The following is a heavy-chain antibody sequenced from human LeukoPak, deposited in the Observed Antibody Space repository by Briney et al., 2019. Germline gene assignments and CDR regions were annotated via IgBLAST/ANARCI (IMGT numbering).Heavy chain of an antibody. D-gene: IGHD6-19*01. CDR1: GFTFSSYS. J-gene: IGHJ5*02. Sequence: GGSLRLSCAASGFTFSSYSMNWVRQAQGKGWRWVSSFIRISSYIYYADSVKGRFTISRDNAKNSLYLQMNSLRAEDTAVYYCAREPGIAVAGTFSGRFDPWGQGTLVTVSS. CDR3: AREPGIAVAGTFSGRFDP. CDR2: FIRISSYI. V-gene: IGHV3-21*01.